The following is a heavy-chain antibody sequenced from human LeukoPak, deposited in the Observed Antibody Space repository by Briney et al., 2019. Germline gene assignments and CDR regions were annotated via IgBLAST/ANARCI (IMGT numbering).Heavy chain of an antibody. V-gene: IGHV4-59*08. CDR1: GGSISSYY. J-gene: IGHJ3*02. CDR2: IYYSGST. CDR3: ARPAKANAFDI. Sequence: SETLSLTCTVSGGSISSYYWSWIRQPPGKGLEWIGYIYYSGSTNYNPSLKSRVTISVDTSKNQFSLKPSSVTAADTAVYYCARPAKANAFDIWGQGTMVTVSS. D-gene: IGHD5-18*01.